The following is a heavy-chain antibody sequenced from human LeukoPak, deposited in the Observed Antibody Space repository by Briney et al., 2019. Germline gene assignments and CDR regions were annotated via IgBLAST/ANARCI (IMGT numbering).Heavy chain of an antibody. CDR2: IYYSGST. CDR3: ARLGSPMGYCTSTSCPPGYYSDY. CDR1: GGSIGSRSYY. Sequence: PSETLSLTCTVSGGSIGSRSYYWGWIRQPPGKGLEWIGTIYYSGSTYSHPSLRRRVTISVDTSTTRFSLKLSSVTAADTAVFYCARLGSPMGYCTSTSCPPGYYSDYWGQGTLVTASS. V-gene: IGHV4-39*01. D-gene: IGHD2-2*01. J-gene: IGHJ4*02.